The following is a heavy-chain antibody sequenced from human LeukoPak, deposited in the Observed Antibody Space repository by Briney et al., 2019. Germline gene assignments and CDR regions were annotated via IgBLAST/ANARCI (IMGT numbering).Heavy chain of an antibody. CDR3: ASRAVPAFYYFDY. CDR1: GFIVSSNY. D-gene: IGHD6-19*01. J-gene: IGHJ4*02. CDR2: IYSDGST. Sequence: PGGSLRLSCGASGFIVSSNYMSWVRQAPGKGLEWVSVIYSDGSTYYADSVKGRFTISRDISKNTLYLQMNSLRAEDTAVYYCASRAVPAFYYFDYWGQGTLVTVSS. V-gene: IGHV3-53*01.